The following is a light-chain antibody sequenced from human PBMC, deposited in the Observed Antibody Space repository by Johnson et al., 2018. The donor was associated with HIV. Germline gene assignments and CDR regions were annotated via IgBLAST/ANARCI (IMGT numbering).Light chain of an antibody. CDR2: DNN. CDR1: SSNIGNNY. J-gene: IGLJ1*01. CDR3: GTWDSSLSAFYA. Sequence: QPVLTQPPSVSAAPGQKVTISCSGSSSNIGNNYVSWYQQLQGTAPKLLIYDNNKRPSGIPDRFSGSKSGTSATLGITGLQTGDEADYYCGTWDSSLSAFYAFGTGTKVTVL. V-gene: IGLV1-51*01.